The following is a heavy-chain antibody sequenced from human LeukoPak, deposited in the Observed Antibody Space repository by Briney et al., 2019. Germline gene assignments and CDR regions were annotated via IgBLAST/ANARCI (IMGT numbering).Heavy chain of an antibody. Sequence: GGSLRLSCAASGFTFSSYAMSWIRQAPGKGLEWVSAISSGGGNTDYADSVKGRSTISRDNSKNTVFLQMNSLRAEDTGVYYCANRISGSSSWGQGTLVAVSS. J-gene: IGHJ5*02. D-gene: IGHD1-26*01. CDR1: GFTFSSYA. CDR3: ANRISGSSS. CDR2: ISSGGGNT. V-gene: IGHV3-23*01.